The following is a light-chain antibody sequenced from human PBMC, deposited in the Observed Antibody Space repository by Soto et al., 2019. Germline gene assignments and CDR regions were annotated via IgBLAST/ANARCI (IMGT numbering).Light chain of an antibody. Sequence: DIQMTQSPSTLSASVGDRVTITCRASQSISSWLAWYQQKPGKAPKLLIYDASSLESWVPSRFSGSGSGTECALTISSLQPDCVATDYCQQYHRYSYTFGQGTKVEIK. J-gene: IGKJ2*01. CDR3: QQYHRYSYT. V-gene: IGKV1-5*01. CDR1: QSISSW. CDR2: DAS.